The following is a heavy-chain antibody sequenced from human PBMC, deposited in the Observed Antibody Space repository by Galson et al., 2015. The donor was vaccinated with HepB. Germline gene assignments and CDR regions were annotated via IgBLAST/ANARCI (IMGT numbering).Heavy chain of an antibody. CDR1: GYTFTSYG. CDR2: ISAYNGNT. J-gene: IGHJ6*02. CDR3: ARDAWELLEYGMDV. D-gene: IGHD1-26*01. Sequence: SVNLSCKASGYTFTSYGRSWLRQAPGQGLEWMGRISAYNGNTNYAQKLQGRVTMTTDTSTSTAYMELRSLRSDDTAVYYCARDAWELLEYGMDVWGQGTTVTVSS. V-gene: IGHV1-18*04.